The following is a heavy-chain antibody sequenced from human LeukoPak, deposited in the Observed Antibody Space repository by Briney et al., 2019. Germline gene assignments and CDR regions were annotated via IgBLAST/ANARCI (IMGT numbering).Heavy chain of an antibody. CDR1: GFTFSNYW. CDR3: AREIWDMVRGVPADY. D-gene: IGHD3-10*01. CDR2: IKQDGSEK. J-gene: IGHJ4*02. V-gene: IGHV3-7*03. Sequence: GGSLRLSCAASGFTFSNYWMNWVRQAPGKGLEWVANIKQDGSEKSYVDSVKGRSTISRDNARNSLYLQMNSLRAEDTAVYYCAREIWDMVRGVPADYWGQGTQVTVSS.